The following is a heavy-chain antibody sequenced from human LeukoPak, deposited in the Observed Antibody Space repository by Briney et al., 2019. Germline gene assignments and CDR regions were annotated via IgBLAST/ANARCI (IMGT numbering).Heavy chain of an antibody. CDR3: ASPRRGIAAAGTFDY. Sequence: PGGSLRLSCAASGFTFSSYEMNWVRQAPGKGLEWVSYISSSGSTIYYADSVKGRFTIPRDNAKNSLYLQMNSLRAEDTAVYYCASPRRGIAAAGTFDYWGQGTLVTVSS. CDR2: ISSSGSTI. J-gene: IGHJ4*02. CDR1: GFTFSSYE. D-gene: IGHD6-13*01. V-gene: IGHV3-48*03.